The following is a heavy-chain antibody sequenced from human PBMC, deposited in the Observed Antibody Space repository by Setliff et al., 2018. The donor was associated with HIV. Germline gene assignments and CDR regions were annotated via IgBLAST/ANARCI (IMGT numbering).Heavy chain of an antibody. CDR3: AKERGWDNWYFDF. Sequence: WGSLRLSCAASGFTFSSAWMIWVRQAPGKGLEWVSAMSGSGGFRYYADSVKGRFAISKDTSNNMLYLQLTSLRPEDTAVYYCAKERGWDNWYFDFWGRGTLVTVSS. J-gene: IGHJ2*01. V-gene: IGHV3-23*01. CDR1: GFTFSSAW. D-gene: IGHD6-19*01. CDR2: MSGSGGFR.